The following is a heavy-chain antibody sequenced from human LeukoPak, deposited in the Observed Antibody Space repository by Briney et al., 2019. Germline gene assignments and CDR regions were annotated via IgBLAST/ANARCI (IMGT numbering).Heavy chain of an antibody. V-gene: IGHV4-4*02. CDR2: IYHSGST. Sequence: SETLSLTCAVSGGSISSSNWWSWVRQPPGKGLEWIGEIYHSGSTNYNPSLKSRVTISVDKSKNQFSLQLNSVTPEDTAVYYCARGIEVPSRRGDAIDIWGQGTMVTVSS. J-gene: IGHJ3*02. D-gene: IGHD5-24*01. CDR1: GGSISSSNW. CDR3: ARGIEVPSRRGDAIDI.